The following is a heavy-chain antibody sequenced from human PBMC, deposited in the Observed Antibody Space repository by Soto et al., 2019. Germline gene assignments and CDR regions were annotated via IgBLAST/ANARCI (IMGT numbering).Heavy chain of an antibody. CDR2: IYSGGST. V-gene: IGHV3-66*01. D-gene: IGHD1-26*01. J-gene: IGHJ4*02. Sequence: EVQLVESGGGLVQPGGSLRLSCAASGFTVSSNYMSWVRQAPGKGLEWVSVIYSGGSTYYADSVKGRFTISRDNSKNTLYLLMNSLRAEDTAVYYCARDPGRSYGPDWGQGTLVTVSS. CDR1: GFTVSSNY. CDR3: ARDPGRSYGPD.